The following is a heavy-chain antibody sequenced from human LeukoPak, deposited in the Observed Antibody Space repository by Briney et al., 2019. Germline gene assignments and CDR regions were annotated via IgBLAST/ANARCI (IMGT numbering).Heavy chain of an antibody. CDR2: INTDGGST. J-gene: IGHJ4*02. Sequence: GGSLRLSCAASGFTLSNHWMHWVRQAPGKGLVWVSRINTDGGSTTYADSVKGRFTISRDNAKNTLYLQMNSLRAEDTAVYYCGRGFSIVPAGIPDYWGLGTLVTVSS. CDR3: GRGFSIVPAGIPDY. CDR1: GFTLSNHW. D-gene: IGHD2-2*02. V-gene: IGHV3-74*01.